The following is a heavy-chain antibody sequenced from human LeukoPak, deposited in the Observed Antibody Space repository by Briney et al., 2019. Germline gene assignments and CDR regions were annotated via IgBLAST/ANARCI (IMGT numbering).Heavy chain of an antibody. CDR3: ARDRIAGAGD. J-gene: IGHJ4*02. CDR1: GYSLTIYG. Sequence: ASVKVSCAASGYSLTIYGINWVRDAPGQGLEWMGWISTNTGNPTYAQGFRGRFVFSLDTSVSTAYLQISSLKAEDTAVYYCARDRIAGAGDGGQGTLVTVST. V-gene: IGHV7-4-1*02. CDR2: ISTNTGNP. D-gene: IGHD6-13*01.